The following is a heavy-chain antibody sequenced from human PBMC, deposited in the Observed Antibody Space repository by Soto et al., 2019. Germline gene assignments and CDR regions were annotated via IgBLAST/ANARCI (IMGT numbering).Heavy chain of an antibody. D-gene: IGHD2-15*01. J-gene: IGHJ4*02. CDR2: INSDGSST. V-gene: IGHV3-74*01. CDR1: GFTFSSYW. Sequence: TGGSLRLSCAASGFTFSSYWMHWVRQAPGKGLVWVSRINSDGSSTSYADSVKGRFTISRDNAKNTLYLQMNSLRAEDTAVYYCARATPRRDGYSSWGQGTLVTVSS. CDR3: ARATPRRDGYSS.